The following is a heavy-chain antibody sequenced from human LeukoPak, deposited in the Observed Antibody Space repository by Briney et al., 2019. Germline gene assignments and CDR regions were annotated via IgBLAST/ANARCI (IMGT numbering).Heavy chain of an antibody. D-gene: IGHD3-22*01. Sequence: GTSLRLSCAASGFTVSSHGMHWVRQAPGMGLEWVALILYDGSNEYYADSVQGRFTISRDSSRNTLYLQMNSLRAEDTAVYYCAKDGTGGYYYLDYWGQGTLVTVSS. CDR1: GFTVSSHG. V-gene: IGHV3-30*18. J-gene: IGHJ4*02. CDR3: AKDGTGGYYYLDY. CDR2: ILYDGSNE.